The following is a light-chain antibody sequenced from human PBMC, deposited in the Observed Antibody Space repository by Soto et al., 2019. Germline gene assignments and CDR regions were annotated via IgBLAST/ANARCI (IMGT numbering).Light chain of an antibody. CDR2: GAS. Sequence: EIVMTQSPATLSVSPGERATLSCRASETVSINLAWYQQKPGQAPRLLISGASSRAAGIPGRFSGGGSGTEFTLTISSLQSEDFAAYYCHQYNNWPLTFGGGTKVEIK. CDR3: HQYNNWPLT. CDR1: ETVSIN. J-gene: IGKJ4*01. V-gene: IGKV3-15*01.